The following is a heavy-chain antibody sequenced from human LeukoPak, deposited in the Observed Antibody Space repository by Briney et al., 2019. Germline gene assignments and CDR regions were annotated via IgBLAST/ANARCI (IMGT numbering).Heavy chain of an antibody. CDR2: TWYDGSNK. CDR3: ARGQALGTTSVFY. J-gene: IGHJ4*02. D-gene: IGHD1-7*01. CDR1: GFTFSRYG. Sequence: GGSLRLSCAASGFTFSRYGMHWVRQAPGKGLEWVAVTWYDGSNKYYAESVKGRFTISRDNSKNMLYLQMNSLRVEDTAVYYCARGQALGTTSVFYWGQGTLVTVSS. V-gene: IGHV3-33*01.